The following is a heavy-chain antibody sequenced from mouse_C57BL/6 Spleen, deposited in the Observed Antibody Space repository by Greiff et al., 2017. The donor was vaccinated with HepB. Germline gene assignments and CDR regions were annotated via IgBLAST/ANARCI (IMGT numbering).Heavy chain of an antibody. CDR2: ISSDGSYT. CDR1: GFTFSSYG. V-gene: IGHV5-6*01. Sequence: EVMLVESGGDLVKPGGSLKLSCAASGFTFSSYGMSWVRQTPDKRLEWVATISSDGSYTYYPDSVKGRFTISRDNAKNTLYLQMSSLKSEDTAMYYCARLYGNNRGYAMDYWGQGTSVTVSS. D-gene: IGHD2-1*01. CDR3: ARLYGNNRGYAMDY. J-gene: IGHJ4*01.